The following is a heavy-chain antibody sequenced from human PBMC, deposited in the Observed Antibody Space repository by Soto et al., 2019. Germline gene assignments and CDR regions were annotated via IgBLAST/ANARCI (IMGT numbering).Heavy chain of an antibody. J-gene: IGHJ6*02. CDR3: LSLQGCSTXLEIYYYYYYGMDX. CDR1: GGTFSSYA. V-gene: IGHV1-69*13. D-gene: IGHD2-2*01. CDR2: IIPIPGTA. Sequence: ASVKVSCKASGGTFSSYAISWVRQAPGQGLEWMGGIIPIPGTANYAQKFQGRVTITADESTSTANMELSSLRSENTADKYCLSLQGCSTXLEIYYYYYYGMDXWGQGTTVTVSS.